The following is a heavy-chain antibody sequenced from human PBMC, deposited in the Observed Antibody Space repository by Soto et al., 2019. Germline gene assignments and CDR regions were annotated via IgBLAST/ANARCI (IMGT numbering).Heavy chain of an antibody. CDR3: ARGSYYDFWSGYSGTYYFDS. CDR2: ISAYNGNT. CDR1: GYTFTSHG. J-gene: IGHJ4*02. D-gene: IGHD3-3*01. V-gene: IGHV1-18*01. Sequence: QVQLVQSGAEVKKPGASVKVSCKASGYTFTSHGISWVRQAPGQGLEWMGWISAYNGNTNYAQKLQGRVTMTTDTSTVTAYMELRSLRSDDTAVYYCARGSYYDFWSGYSGTYYFDSWGQGTLVTVSS.